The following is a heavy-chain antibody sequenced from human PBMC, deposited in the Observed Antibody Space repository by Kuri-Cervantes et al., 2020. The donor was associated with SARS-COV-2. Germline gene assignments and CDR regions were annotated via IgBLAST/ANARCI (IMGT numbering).Heavy chain of an antibody. CDR2: ISGDGVIT. J-gene: IGHJ6*02. Sequence: GESLKISCAASEFTFSDYYMHWVRQAPGKGLEWVSLISGDGVITYYADSVKGRFTISRDNSKNSLYLQMNSLRTEDTALYYCAKDDFWSGYSKTGDYAMDVWGQGTTVTVSS. V-gene: IGHV3-43*02. D-gene: IGHD3-3*01. CDR1: EFTFSDYY. CDR3: AKDDFWSGYSKTGDYAMDV.